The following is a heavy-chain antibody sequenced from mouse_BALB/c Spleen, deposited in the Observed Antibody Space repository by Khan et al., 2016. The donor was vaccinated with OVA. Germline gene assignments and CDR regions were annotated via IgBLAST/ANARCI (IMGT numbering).Heavy chain of an antibody. J-gene: IGHJ3*01. V-gene: IGHV5-17*02. CDR3: ARSSSTMFTTGLSY. CDR1: GFTFSSYG. Sequence: EVELVESGGGLVQPGGSRKLSCTASGFTFSSYGMYWVRQAPERGLEWVAYISSGSSTLHYADTVKGRFPFSRDNPKNTLFLQMTSLRSEDTAMYYCARSSSTMFTTGLSYWGQGTLVTVAA. D-gene: IGHD2-2*01. CDR2: ISSGSSTL.